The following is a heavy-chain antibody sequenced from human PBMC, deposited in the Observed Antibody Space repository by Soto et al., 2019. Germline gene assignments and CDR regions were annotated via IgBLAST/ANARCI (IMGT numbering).Heavy chain of an antibody. CDR2: IWYDGSNK. J-gene: IGHJ3*02. CDR1: GFTFSSYG. CDR3: ARDFSAAFDI. V-gene: IGHV3-33*01. Sequence: QVQLVESGGGVVQPGRSLRLSCAASGFTFSSYGIHWVRQAPGKGLEWVAVIWYDGSNKYYADSVKGRFTISRDNSKNTLYLQMNSLRAEDTAVYYCARDFSAAFDIWGQGTMVTVSS.